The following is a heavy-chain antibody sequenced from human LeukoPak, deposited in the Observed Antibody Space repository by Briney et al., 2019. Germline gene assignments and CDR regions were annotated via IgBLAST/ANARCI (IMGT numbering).Heavy chain of an antibody. Sequence: GGSLRLSCAASGFTFSSYAMSWVRQAPGKGLEWVSGISGSGGSTYYADSVKGQFTISRDNSKNTLFLQMNSLRADDTAVYYCAKGDSYGDYWGQGTLVTVSS. CDR3: AKGDSYGDY. D-gene: IGHD5-18*01. J-gene: IGHJ4*02. CDR1: GFTFSSYA. V-gene: IGHV3-23*01. CDR2: ISGSGGST.